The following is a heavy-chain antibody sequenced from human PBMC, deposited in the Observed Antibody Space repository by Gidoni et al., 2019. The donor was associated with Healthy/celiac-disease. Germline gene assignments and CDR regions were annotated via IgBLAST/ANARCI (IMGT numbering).Heavy chain of an antibody. CDR1: GGTFSSYA. Sequence: QVQLVQSGAEVKKPGSSVKVSCKASGGTFSSYAISWVRQAPGQGLEWMGGIIPICGTANYAQKFQGRVTITADESTSTAYIELSSLRSEDTAVYYCARSGVVPAARAYNWFDPWGQGTLVTVSS. CDR3: ARSGVVPAARAYNWFDP. CDR2: IIPICGTA. J-gene: IGHJ5*02. V-gene: IGHV1-69*01. D-gene: IGHD2-2*01.